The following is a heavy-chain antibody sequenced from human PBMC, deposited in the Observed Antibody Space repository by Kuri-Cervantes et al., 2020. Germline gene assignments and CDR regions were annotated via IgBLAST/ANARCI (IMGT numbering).Heavy chain of an antibody. Sequence: GESLKISCAASGLTFSSHAMHWVRQAPGKGLEWVAVISYDGSNQYYADSVKGRFTISRDNSKNTLYLQMNSLRAEDTAVYYCARGGYYYDSSGSLDYWGQGTLVTVSS. J-gene: IGHJ4*02. V-gene: IGHV3-30-3*01. CDR1: GLTFSSHA. D-gene: IGHD3-22*01. CDR2: ISYDGSNQ. CDR3: ARGGYYYDSSGSLDY.